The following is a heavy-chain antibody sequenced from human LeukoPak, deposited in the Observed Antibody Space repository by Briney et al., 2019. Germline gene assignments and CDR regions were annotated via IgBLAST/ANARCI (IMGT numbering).Heavy chain of an antibody. CDR1: GYTFTGYY. Sequence: ASVTVSCTASGYTFTGYYMHWVRQAPGQGLEWMGRINPNSGGTNYAQKFQGRVTMTRDTSISTDYMELSRLRSDDTAVYYCARAGYGDDDGIDYWGQGTLVTVSS. J-gene: IGHJ4*02. CDR3: ARAGYGDDDGIDY. V-gene: IGHV1-2*06. CDR2: INPNSGGT. D-gene: IGHD4-17*01.